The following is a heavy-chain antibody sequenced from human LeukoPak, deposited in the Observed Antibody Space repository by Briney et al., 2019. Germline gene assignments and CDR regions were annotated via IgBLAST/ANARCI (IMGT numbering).Heavy chain of an antibody. CDR2: INPNSGGT. CDR3: ARDFAWLWDAFDI. V-gene: IGHV1-2*02. Sequence: ASVKVSCKASGYSFTGYYMHWVRQAPGQGLEWMGWINPNSGGTNYAQKFQGRVTMTRDTSISTAYMELSRLRSDDTAVYYCARDFAWLWDAFDIWGQGTMVTVSS. J-gene: IGHJ3*02. CDR1: GYSFTGYY. D-gene: IGHD5-12*01.